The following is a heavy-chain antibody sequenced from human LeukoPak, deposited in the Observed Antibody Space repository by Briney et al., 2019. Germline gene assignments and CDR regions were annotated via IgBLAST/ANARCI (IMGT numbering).Heavy chain of an antibody. CDR2: VGHSGLT. CDR1: GGSFSGYY. CDR3: ARDGGPNNYWFDP. Sequence: SETLSLTCALYGGSFSGYYGLWVRQAPGKGLEWLGEVGHSGLTIYKPSLKSRLTISLDMSKNQFSLRLTSVTAADTAVYYCARDGGPNNYWFDPWGQGTLVTVSS. J-gene: IGHJ5*02. V-gene: IGHV4-34*01. D-gene: IGHD4-23*01.